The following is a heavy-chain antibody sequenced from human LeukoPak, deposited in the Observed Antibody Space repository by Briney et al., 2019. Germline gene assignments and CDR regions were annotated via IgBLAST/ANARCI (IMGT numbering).Heavy chain of an antibody. Sequence: GSLRLSCAASAFTFNTYWMHWIRQSPGRGVEWIGYVYYSGDTDYSPSLKSRLNISIDTSKNQFSLSLSSVTAADTAVYYCVRYCSYADQLYFDSWGPGSLVTVSS. D-gene: IGHD2-15*01. CDR1: AFTFNTYW. CDR3: VRYCSYADQLYFDS. V-gene: IGHV4-59*04. CDR2: VYYSGDT. J-gene: IGHJ4*02.